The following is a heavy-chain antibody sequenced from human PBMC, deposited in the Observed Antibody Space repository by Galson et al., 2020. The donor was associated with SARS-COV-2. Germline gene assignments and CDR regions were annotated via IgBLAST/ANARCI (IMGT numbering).Heavy chain of an antibody. V-gene: IGHV4-59*08. CDR2: IYYSGST. CDR3: ARQRRVDIVATLDFDY. J-gene: IGHJ4*02. CDR1: GGSISSYY. Sequence: SETLSLTCTVSGGSISSYYWSWIRQPPGKGLEWIGYIYYSGSTNYNPSLKSRVTISVDTSKNQFSLKLSSVTAADTAVYYCARQRRVDIVATLDFDYWGQGTLVTVSS. D-gene: IGHD5-12*01.